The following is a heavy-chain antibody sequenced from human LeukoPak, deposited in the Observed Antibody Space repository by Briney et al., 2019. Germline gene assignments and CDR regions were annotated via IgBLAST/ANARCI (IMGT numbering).Heavy chain of an antibody. CDR3: ARDRTTVTGNWFDP. V-gene: IGHV3-30*04. D-gene: IGHD4-17*01. CDR1: GFTFSSYA. CDR2: ISHDGSNK. J-gene: IGHJ5*02. Sequence: GGSLRLSCAASGFTFSSYAMHWVRQAPGKGLEWVAVISHDGSNKYYADSVKGRFTISRDNSKNTLYLQMNSLRAEDTAVYYCARDRTTVTGNWFDPWGQGTLVTVSS.